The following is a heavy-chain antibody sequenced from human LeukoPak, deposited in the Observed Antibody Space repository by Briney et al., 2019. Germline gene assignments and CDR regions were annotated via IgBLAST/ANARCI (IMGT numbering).Heavy chain of an antibody. CDR2: VDPNSGGT. CDR1: GHTFTGYY. CDR3: ARDNRVINGDN. Sequence: ASVKISCKAPGHTFTGYYMHWVRQAPGQGLEWTLWVDPNSGGTSYAQKFQGRVTMTRDTSITTVYMELNRLNSAGTAASCCARDNRVINGDNWRKGSLATVSS. D-gene: IGHD2/OR15-2a*01. J-gene: IGHJ4*02. V-gene: IGHV1-2*02.